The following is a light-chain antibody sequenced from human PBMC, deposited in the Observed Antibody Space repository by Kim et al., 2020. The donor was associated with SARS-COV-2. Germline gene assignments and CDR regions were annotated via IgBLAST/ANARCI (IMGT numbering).Light chain of an antibody. J-gene: IGKJ1*01. CDR1: QDIGNY. CDR3: QKYNGAPWT. CDR2: GAS. V-gene: IGKV1-27*01. Sequence: DFQMTQSPSSLSASVGDRVTVTCRASQDIGNYLAWYQQKPGKVPKVLIYGASTLQSGVPSRFSGSASGTHFTLTISSLQPEDVATYYCQKYNGAPWTFGQGTKVDIK.